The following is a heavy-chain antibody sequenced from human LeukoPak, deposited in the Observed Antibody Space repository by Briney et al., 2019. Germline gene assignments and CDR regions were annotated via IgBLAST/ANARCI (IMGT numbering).Heavy chain of an antibody. J-gene: IGHJ5*02. CDR1: GYTFTSYD. V-gene: IGHV1-8*01. CDR2: MNPNSGNT. Sequence: GASVKVSCKASGYTFTSYDINWVRQATGQGLEWMGWMNPNSGNTGYAQKFQGRVTMTRNNSIITAYMELSSLRSEDTAVYYCARGRGVVSHNWFDPWGQGTLVTVSS. CDR3: ARGRGVVSHNWFDP.